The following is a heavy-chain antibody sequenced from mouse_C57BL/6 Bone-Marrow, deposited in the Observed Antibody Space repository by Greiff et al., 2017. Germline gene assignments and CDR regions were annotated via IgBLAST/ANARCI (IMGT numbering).Heavy chain of an antibody. Sequence: QVQLQQSGAELARPGASVKLSCKASGYTFTSYGISWVKQRTGQGLEWIGEIYPGSGSTNYNEKFKSKATLTVDTSSSTAYMQLSSLTSEDSAVYYRARGYYGKLNFDYWGQGTTLTVSS. CDR1: GYTFTSYG. V-gene: IGHV1-81*01. CDR3: ARGYYGKLNFDY. D-gene: IGHD2-1*01. J-gene: IGHJ2*01. CDR2: IYPGSGST.